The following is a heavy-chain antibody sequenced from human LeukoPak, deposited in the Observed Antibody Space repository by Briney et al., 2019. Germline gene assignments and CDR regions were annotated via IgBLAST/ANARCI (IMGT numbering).Heavy chain of an antibody. J-gene: IGHJ4*02. CDR1: GFTLSSYS. Sequence: PGGSLRLSCAASGFTLSSYSMNWVRQAPGKGLEWVSSISSSSSYIYYADSVKGRFTISRDNAKNSLYLQMNSLRAEDTAVYYCARDVMALFDYWGQGTLVTVSS. CDR2: ISSSSSYI. D-gene: IGHD5-24*01. CDR3: ARDVMALFDY. V-gene: IGHV3-21*01.